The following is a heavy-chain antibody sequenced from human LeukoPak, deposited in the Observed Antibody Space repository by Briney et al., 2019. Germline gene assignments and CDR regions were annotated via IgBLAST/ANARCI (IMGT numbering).Heavy chain of an antibody. CDR3: ARQGDSSSTPIFDY. CDR2: IYDSGST. J-gene: IGHJ4*02. CDR1: GGSIRSSYYY. D-gene: IGHD6-6*01. Sequence: SETLSLTCTVSGGSIRSSYYYWGWIRQPPGKGLEWIGSIYDSGSTYYNPSLKSRVTISVDTSKNQFSLKLSSVTAADTAVYYCARQGDSSSTPIFDYWGQGTLVTVSS. V-gene: IGHV4-39*01.